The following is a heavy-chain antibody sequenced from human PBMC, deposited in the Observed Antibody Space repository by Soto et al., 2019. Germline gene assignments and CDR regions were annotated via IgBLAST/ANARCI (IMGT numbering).Heavy chain of an antibody. D-gene: IGHD3-16*01. Sequence: QLQLQESGPGLVKPSETLSLTCTVSGGSISSSSYYWGWIRQPPGKGLEWIGTIYYSGSTYYNPSLKSRVTIFVDTSKNQFSLKLSSVTAADTAVYYCARPPLGGAWGQGTLVTVSS. J-gene: IGHJ5*02. V-gene: IGHV4-39*01. CDR2: IYYSGST. CDR3: ARPPLGGA. CDR1: GGSISSSSYY.